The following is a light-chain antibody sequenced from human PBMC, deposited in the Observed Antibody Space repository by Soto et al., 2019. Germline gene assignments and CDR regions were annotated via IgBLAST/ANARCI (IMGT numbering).Light chain of an antibody. CDR1: NTDVGGYNY. CDR3: TSYTPSGALV. Sequence: QSALTQPASVSGSPGQSITVSCTGNNTDVGGYNYVSWYQHRPGKAPRLMIYEVRNRLSGVSNGFSGSKSGNTAPLTISGVQSEDEADYYCTSYTPSGALVFGSGTKLTVL. CDR2: EVR. J-gene: IGLJ2*01. V-gene: IGLV2-14*01.